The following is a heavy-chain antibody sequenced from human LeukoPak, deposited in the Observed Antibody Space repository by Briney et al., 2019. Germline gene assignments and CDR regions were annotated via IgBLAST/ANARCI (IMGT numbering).Heavy chain of an antibody. CDR1: GYTFTSYG. D-gene: IGHD3-22*01. Sequence: ASVKVSCKASGYTFTSYGISWVRQAPGQGLEWMGWISAYNGNTNYAQKLQGRVTMTTDTSTSTAYMELRSLRPHDTAVYYCARTSNYYDSSGYYNGAFDIWGQGTMVTVSS. V-gene: IGHV1-18*01. CDR2: ISAYNGNT. CDR3: ARTSNYYDSSGYYNGAFDI. J-gene: IGHJ3*02.